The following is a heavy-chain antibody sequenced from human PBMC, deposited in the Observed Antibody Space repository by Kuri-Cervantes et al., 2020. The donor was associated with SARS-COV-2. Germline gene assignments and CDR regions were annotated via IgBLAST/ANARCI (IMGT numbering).Heavy chain of an antibody. CDR3: ARDPGSGYDYGFDY. CDR1: GYTFTDYY. D-gene: IGHD5-12*01. CDR2: INPNSGGT. J-gene: IGHJ4*02. Sequence: ASVKVSCKTSGYTFTDYYMHWVRQAPGQGLEWMGWINPNSGGTNYAQKFQGRVTMTRDTSISTAYMELSRLRSDDTAVYYCARDPGSGYDYGFDYWGQGTLVTVSS. V-gene: IGHV1-2*02.